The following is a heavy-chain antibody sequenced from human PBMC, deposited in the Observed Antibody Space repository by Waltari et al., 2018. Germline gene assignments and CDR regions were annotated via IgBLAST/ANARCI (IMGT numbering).Heavy chain of an antibody. J-gene: IGHJ4*02. D-gene: IGHD4-17*01. CDR1: GGTFSSYT. V-gene: IGHV1-69*02. Sequence: QVQLVQSGAAVKKPGSSVKVSCKASGGTFSSYTISWVRQAPGQGLEWMGRITPILGRANYAQKFQGRVTITADKSTSTAYMELSSLRSEDTAVYYCASPSTVVTRAFDYWGQGTLVTVSS. CDR3: ASPSTVVTRAFDY. CDR2: ITPILGRA.